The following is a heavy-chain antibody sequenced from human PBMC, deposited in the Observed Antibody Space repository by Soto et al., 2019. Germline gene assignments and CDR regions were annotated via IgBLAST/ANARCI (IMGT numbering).Heavy chain of an antibody. CDR3: AKESGYDFDQ. J-gene: IGHJ5*02. CDR2: ISNDGSDT. Sequence: QVQLVESGGGVVQPGRSLRLSCEVSGFTFSSYGMHWVRQAPGKGLEWVTRISNDGSDTKYSGSLKGRFTVTRDNSKNTLYLKMNSLRPEDTAVDYWAKESGYDFDQWGQGPLVTVSP. CDR1: GFTFSSYG. D-gene: IGHD5-12*01. V-gene: IGHV3-30*18.